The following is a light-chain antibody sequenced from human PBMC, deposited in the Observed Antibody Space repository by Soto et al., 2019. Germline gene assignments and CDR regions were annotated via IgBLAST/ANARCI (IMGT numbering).Light chain of an antibody. CDR2: GAS. Sequence: DIVLTQSPGTLSLPPGERAILSCSASQSVSSSHLAWYQQKPGQAPRLLIYGASSRTTGIPDRFSGSGSGTDFTLNISRLEPEDCAVYYCQQYGTSPPALTFGGGTKVEIK. V-gene: IGKV3-20*01. CDR1: QSVSSSH. J-gene: IGKJ4*01. CDR3: QQYGTSPPALT.